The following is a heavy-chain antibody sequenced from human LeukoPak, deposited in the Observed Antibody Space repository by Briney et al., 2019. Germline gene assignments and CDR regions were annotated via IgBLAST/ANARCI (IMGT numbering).Heavy chain of an antibody. CDR1: GGSFSGYY. CDR3: ARHFSYVDY. D-gene: IGHD5-18*01. J-gene: IGHJ4*02. Sequence: SETLSLTCAVYGGSFSGYYWSWIRQPPGKGLEWIGSIYYSGSTYYNPSLKSRVTISVDTSKNQFSLKLSSVTAADTAVYYCARHFSYVDYWGQGTLVTVSS. V-gene: IGHV4-34*01. CDR2: IYYSGST.